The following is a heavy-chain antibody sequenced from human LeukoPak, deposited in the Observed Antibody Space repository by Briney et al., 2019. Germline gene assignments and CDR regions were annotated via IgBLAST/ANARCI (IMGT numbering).Heavy chain of an antibody. CDR1: GFTFSSYW. J-gene: IGHJ6*02. V-gene: IGHV3-7*01. CDR3: AREAYYDFWSDYYQSYYGMDV. Sequence: GGSLRLSCAASGFTFSSYWMSWVRQAPGKGLEWVANIKQDGSEKYYVDSVKGRFTISRDNAKNSLYLQMNSLRAEDTAVYYCAREAYYDFWSDYYQSYYGMDVWGQGTTVTVSS. D-gene: IGHD3-3*01. CDR2: IKQDGSEK.